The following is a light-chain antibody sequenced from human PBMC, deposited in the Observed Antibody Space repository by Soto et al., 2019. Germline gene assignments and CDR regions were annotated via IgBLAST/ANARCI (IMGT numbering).Light chain of an antibody. V-gene: IGLV1-36*01. J-gene: IGLJ2*01. CDR3: AAWDDRLTGQV. Sequence: QSVLTQPPSVSEAPRQRVTISCSGSSSNIGNNAVNWYQQLPGKAPKLLIYYDDLLPSGVSDRFSGSKSGTSASLAISGVQSEDESDYYCAAWDDRLTGQVFGGGTKLTVL. CDR1: SSNIGNNA. CDR2: YDD.